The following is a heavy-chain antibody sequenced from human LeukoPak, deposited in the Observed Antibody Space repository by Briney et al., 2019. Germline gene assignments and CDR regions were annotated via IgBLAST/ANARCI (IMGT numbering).Heavy chain of an antibody. J-gene: IGHJ4*02. D-gene: IGHD2-15*01. Sequence: GGSLRLSCAVSGFSFSSYEMHWVRQAPGKGLEWVTLISYDGTNKYYPNSVRARFTVSRDNSNNTVFLQMHILSAEDTAVYYCARVAGCSGGICTSLKDWGQGTLVTVSS. CDR1: GFSFSSYE. CDR3: ARVAGCSGGICTSLKD. V-gene: IGHV3-30*04. CDR2: ISYDGTNK.